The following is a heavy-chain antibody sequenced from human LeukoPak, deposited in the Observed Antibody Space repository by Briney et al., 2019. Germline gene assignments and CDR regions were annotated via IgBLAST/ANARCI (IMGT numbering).Heavy chain of an antibody. V-gene: IGHV3-20*04. CDR3: ARALNRIQLWLPVGYYYYYMDV. Sequence: PGGSLRLSCAASGFTFDDYGMSWVRHAPGKGLEWVSGINWNGGSTGYADSVKGRFTISRDNAKNSLYLQMNSLRAEDTALYYCARALNRIQLWLPVGYYYYYMDVWGKGTTVTVSS. CDR1: GFTFDDYG. D-gene: IGHD5-18*01. J-gene: IGHJ6*03. CDR2: INWNGGST.